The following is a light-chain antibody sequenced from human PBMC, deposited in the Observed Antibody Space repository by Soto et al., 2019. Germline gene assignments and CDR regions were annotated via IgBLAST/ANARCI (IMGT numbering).Light chain of an antibody. J-gene: IGLJ3*02. CDR2: AVN. CDR1: SSDVGDYNY. CDR3: CSYAGSYTWG. V-gene: IGLV2-11*01. Sequence: QSALTQPRSVSGSPGQSVTISCTGTSSDVGDYNYVSWYQQHPGKAPKLLIYAVNMRPSGVPDRFSGSKSGNTASLTISRLQAEDEADYSCCSYAGSYTWGFGGGTKLTVL.